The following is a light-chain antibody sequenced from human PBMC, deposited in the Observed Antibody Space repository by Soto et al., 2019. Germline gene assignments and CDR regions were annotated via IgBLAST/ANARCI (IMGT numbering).Light chain of an antibody. CDR3: WTWDSSLSAGV. Sequence: QSVLTQPPSLSAAPGQKFTISGSGSSSNIGENLVSWYQHIPGTAPKLVIHDTSGRPSGIPDRFSGSKSGTSAILGITGLQTGDEATYYCWTWDSSLSAGVFGGGTQLTVL. CDR1: SSNIGENL. V-gene: IGLV1-51*01. CDR2: DTS. J-gene: IGLJ3*02.